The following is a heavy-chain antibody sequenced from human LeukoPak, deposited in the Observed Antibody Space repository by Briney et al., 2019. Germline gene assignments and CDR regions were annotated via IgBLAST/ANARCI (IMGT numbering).Heavy chain of an antibody. Sequence: AVKVSFKASGGTFISYAISWVRQAPGQGVEWMGGIIPIFGIAYYTQKFQGRVTITADKSTSTAYMELSSLRSEDTAVYYCARGGSDAEYFQHWGQGTLVTVSS. CDR3: ARGGSDAEYFQH. J-gene: IGHJ1*01. CDR1: GGTFISYA. V-gene: IGHV1-69*10. D-gene: IGHD2-15*01. CDR2: IIPIFGIA.